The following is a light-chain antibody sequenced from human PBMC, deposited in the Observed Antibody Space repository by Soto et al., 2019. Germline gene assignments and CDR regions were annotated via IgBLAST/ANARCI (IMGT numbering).Light chain of an antibody. CDR3: SSYTTSFNYV. V-gene: IGLV2-14*01. Sequence: QSALTQPASVSGSPGQSITISCTGTSSGVGSYNFVSWYQQLPGKAPKLMIYEVSNRPSGVSNRFSGSKSGNTASLTISGLQAEDEADYYCSSYTTSFNYVFGSGTKVTVL. CDR2: EVS. CDR1: SSGVGSYNF. J-gene: IGLJ1*01.